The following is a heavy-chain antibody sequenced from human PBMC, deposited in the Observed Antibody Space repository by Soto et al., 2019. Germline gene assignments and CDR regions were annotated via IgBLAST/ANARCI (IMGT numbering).Heavy chain of an antibody. CDR2: IYSGGST. CDR3: AKLSDMYVVVIHCDY. J-gene: IGHJ4*02. D-gene: IGHD3-22*01. V-gene: IGHV3-53*01. CDR1: GFTVSSNY. Sequence: GGSLRLSCAASGFTVSSNYMSWVRQAPGKGLEWVSVIYSGGSTYYADSVKGRFTISRDNSKNTLYLQMNSLRAEDTAVYYCAKLSDMYVVVIHCDYWGQGTLVTVSS.